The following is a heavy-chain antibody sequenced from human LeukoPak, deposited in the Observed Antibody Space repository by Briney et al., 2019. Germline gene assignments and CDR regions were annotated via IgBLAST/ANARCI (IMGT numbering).Heavy chain of an antibody. CDR2: IKQDGSEI. J-gene: IGHJ4*02. CDR1: RFAFSSYA. Sequence: GGSLRLSCAASRFAFSSYAMSWVRQAPGKGLEWVANIKQDGSEISYVDSGKGRFTISRDNAQNSLYLQMNSLRAEDTAVYYCARRALSSGYYPQFDYWGQGTLVAVSS. CDR3: ARRALSSGYYPQFDY. V-gene: IGHV3-7*01. D-gene: IGHD3-22*01.